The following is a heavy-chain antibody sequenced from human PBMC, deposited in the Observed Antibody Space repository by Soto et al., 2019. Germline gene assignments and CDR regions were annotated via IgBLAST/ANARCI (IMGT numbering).Heavy chain of an antibody. V-gene: IGHV4-34*01. CDR2: INHSGST. CDR1: GGSFSGYY. D-gene: IGHD3-22*01. CDR3: ARRHYDSSGYSYYFDY. J-gene: IGHJ4*02. Sequence: SETLSLTCAVYGGSFSGYYWSWIRQPPGKGLEWIGEINHSGSTNYNPSLKSRVTISVDTSKNQFSLKLSSVTAADTAVYYCARRHYDSSGYSYYFDYWGQGTLVTVSS.